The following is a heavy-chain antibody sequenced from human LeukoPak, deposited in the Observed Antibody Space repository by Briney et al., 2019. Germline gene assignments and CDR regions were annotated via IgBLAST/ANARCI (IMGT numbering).Heavy chain of an antibody. CDR3: AKNVRDTGTFDY. CDR1: GYTFTSYG. Sequence: ASVKVSCKASGYTFTSYGIGWVRQATGQGLEWMGWMNPNSGNTGYAQRFQGRVTMTRDTSISTAYMELNSLTSEDTAVYYCAKNVRDTGTFDYWGQGTLVTVSS. J-gene: IGHJ4*02. CDR2: MNPNSGNT. D-gene: IGHD5-18*01. V-gene: IGHV1-8*02.